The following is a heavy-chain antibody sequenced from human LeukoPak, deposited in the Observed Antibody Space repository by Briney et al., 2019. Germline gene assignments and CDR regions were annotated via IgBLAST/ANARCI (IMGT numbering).Heavy chain of an antibody. J-gene: IGHJ4*02. Sequence: GGSLRLSCAASGFTFSNYAMSWVRQAPGKGLEWVSAITGGGGNTYYADSVKGRFTISRDNSKNTVFLQMNSLRAEDTAVYYCAKWGDYDVLTGYYVSDYWGQGTLVTVSS. CDR3: AKWGDYDVLTGYYVSDY. V-gene: IGHV3-23*01. CDR2: ITGGGGNT. D-gene: IGHD3-9*01. CDR1: GFTFSNYA.